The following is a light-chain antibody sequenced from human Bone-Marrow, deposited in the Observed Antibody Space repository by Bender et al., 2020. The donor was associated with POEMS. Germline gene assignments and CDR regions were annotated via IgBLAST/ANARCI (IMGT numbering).Light chain of an antibody. Sequence: QSVLTQPPSVSGAPGQRVTFSCTGSSSNIGAGSGVHWFQQLPGTAPKLLIFANNNRPSGVPDRFSGSKSGTSASLAITGLQAEDEADYYCAAWEDSLNGWVFGGGTKLTVL. V-gene: IGLV1-40*01. J-gene: IGLJ3*02. CDR2: ANN. CDR1: SSNIGAGSG. CDR3: AAWEDSLNGWV.